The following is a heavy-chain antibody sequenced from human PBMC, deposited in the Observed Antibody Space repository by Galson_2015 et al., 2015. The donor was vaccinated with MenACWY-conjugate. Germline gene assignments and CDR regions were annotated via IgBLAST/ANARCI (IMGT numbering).Heavy chain of an antibody. D-gene: IGHD3-9*01. Sequence: CLRLSCAVSGFPFSRYAMTWVRQAPGTGLEWVSTISDSGRATYYADSVQGRFTISRDNSKNQVFLQMNSLRAEDAAAYYCAKDLVKNYEMLTGYFSDWGQGVLVTVSS. V-gene: IGHV3-23*01. J-gene: IGHJ4*02. CDR1: GFPFSRYA. CDR2: ISDSGRAT. CDR3: AKDLVKNYEMLTGYFSD.